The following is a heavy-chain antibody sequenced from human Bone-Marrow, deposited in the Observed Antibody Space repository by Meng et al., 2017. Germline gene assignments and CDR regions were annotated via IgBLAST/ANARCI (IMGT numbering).Heavy chain of an antibody. D-gene: IGHD1-26*01. J-gene: IGHJ4*02. CDR3: ARPGRWELLDLYSFDY. V-gene: IGHV3-21*01. CDR1: GFTFSSYS. Sequence: GESLKISCAASGFTFSSYSMSWVRQAPGKGLEWVSSISSSSSYIYYADSVKGRFTISRDNAKNSLYLQMNSLRAEDTAVYYCARPGRWELLDLYSFDYWGQGTLVTVSS. CDR2: ISSSSSYI.